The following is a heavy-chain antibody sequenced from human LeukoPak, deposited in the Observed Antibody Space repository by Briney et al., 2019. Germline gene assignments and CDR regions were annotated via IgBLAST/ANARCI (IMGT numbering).Heavy chain of an antibody. J-gene: IGHJ4*02. V-gene: IGHV3-30-3*02. Sequence: GGSLRLSCEASGFTFKSHSMNWVRQAPGKGLEWVAVISYDGDNKYYTDSLKGRFTVSRDNSKNTLFLQMNSLRLEDTAVYYCANDRELAPFDYWGQGTLVTVSS. CDR1: GFTFKSHS. CDR3: ANDRELAPFDY. D-gene: IGHD1-7*01. CDR2: ISYDGDNK.